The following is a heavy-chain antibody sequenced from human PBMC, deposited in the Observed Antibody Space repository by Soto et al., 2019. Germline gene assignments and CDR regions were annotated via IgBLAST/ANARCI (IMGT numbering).Heavy chain of an antibody. J-gene: IGHJ5*02. Sequence: SETLSLTCAVSGGSISSGGYSWSWIRQPPGKGLEWIGYIYHSGSTYYNPSLKSRVTISVDRSKNQFSVKLSSVTAADTAVYYCARHGYSSVWWFDPWGQGTLVTVSS. CDR3: ARHGYSSVWWFDP. CDR1: GGSISSGGYS. D-gene: IGHD5-18*01. V-gene: IGHV4-30-2*01. CDR2: IYHSGST.